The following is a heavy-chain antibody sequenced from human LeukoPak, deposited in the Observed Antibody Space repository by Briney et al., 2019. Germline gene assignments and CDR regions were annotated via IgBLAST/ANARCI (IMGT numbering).Heavy chain of an antibody. CDR1: GFTFSAAW. Sequence: GGSLRLSCTASGFTFSAAWMSWVRQAPGKGLEWVSVISDGGGSTYYADSVKGRFTISRDNSKNTLYLQMNSLRAEDTAVYYCAKDRHWGFDYWGQGTLVTVSS. CDR3: AKDRHWGFDY. V-gene: IGHV3-23*01. CDR2: ISDGGGST. J-gene: IGHJ4*02. D-gene: IGHD7-27*01.